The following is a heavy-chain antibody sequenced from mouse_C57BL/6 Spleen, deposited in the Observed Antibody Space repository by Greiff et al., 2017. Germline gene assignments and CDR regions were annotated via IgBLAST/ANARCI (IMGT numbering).Heavy chain of an antibody. CDR3: AREEGYYFDY. V-gene: IGHV5-4*01. J-gene: IGHJ2*01. Sequence: EVKLMESGGGLVKPGGSLKLSCAASGFTFSSYAMSWVRQTPEKRLEWVATISDGGSYTYYPDNVKGRFTISRDNAKNNLYLQMSHLKSEDTAMYYCAREEGYYFDYWGQGTTLTVSS. CDR2: ISDGGSYT. CDR1: GFTFSSYA.